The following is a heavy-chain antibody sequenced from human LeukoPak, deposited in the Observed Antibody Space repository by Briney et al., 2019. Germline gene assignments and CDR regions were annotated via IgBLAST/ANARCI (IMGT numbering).Heavy chain of an antibody. V-gene: IGHV4-39*07. CDR1: GGSISSISYY. CDR2: IYYSGST. CDR3: ARGHRGLGYGSGSNFDY. D-gene: IGHD3-10*01. J-gene: IGHJ4*02. Sequence: PSETLSLTCTVSGGSISSISYYWGWIRQPPGKGLEWIGSIYYSGSTNYNPSLKSRVTISVDTSKNQFSLKLSSVTAADTAVYYCARGHRGLGYGSGSNFDYWGQGTLVTVSS.